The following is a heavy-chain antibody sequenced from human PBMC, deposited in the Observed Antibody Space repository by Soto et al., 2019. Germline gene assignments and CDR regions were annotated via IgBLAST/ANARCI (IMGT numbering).Heavy chain of an antibody. D-gene: IGHD3-10*01. CDR1: GFTFSSYW. V-gene: IGHV3-7*02. J-gene: IGHJ4*02. CDR3: ASQITMVRGVAFDY. Sequence: EVQLVESGGGLVQPGGSLRLSCAASGFTFSSYWMSWVRQAPGKGLEWVANIKQDGSEKYYVDSVKGRFTISRDNAKNSLYLQMNSLRAEDTAVYYCASQITMVRGVAFDYWGQATLVTVSS. CDR2: IKQDGSEK.